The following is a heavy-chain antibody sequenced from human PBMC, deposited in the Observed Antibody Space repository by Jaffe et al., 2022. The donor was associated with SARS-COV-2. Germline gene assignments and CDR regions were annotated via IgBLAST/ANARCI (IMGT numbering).Heavy chain of an antibody. J-gene: IGHJ4*02. CDR1: GYSFITYW. CDR2: IWPGDSET. V-gene: IGHV5-51*01. Sequence: EVQLVQSGAEVKKPGESLKISCKGSGYSFITYWIAWVRQMPGKGLEWVGVIWPGDSETRYSPSFRGQVTISTDNPTNTAFLQWSSLQASDSAIYYCARKGKDSSRIYFFDLWGQGTLVTVSS. D-gene: IGHD6-13*01. CDR3: ARKGKDSSRIYFFDL.